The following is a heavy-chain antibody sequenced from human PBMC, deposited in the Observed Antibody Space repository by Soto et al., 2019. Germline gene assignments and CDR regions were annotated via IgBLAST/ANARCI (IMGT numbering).Heavy chain of an antibody. J-gene: IGHJ3*02. Sequence: SETLSLTCAVYGESFSDYYWAWIRQPPGKGLEWIGEINHSGSTNYNPSLKSRVTISVDTSKNQFSLKLSSVTAADTAVYYCARDLVELRYPDAFDIWGQGTMVTVSS. D-gene: IGHD1-7*01. CDR3: ARDLVELRYPDAFDI. CDR1: GESFSDYY. CDR2: INHSGST. V-gene: IGHV4-34*01.